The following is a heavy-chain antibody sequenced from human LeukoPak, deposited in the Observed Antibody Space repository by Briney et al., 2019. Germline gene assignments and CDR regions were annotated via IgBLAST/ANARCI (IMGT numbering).Heavy chain of an antibody. Sequence: ASVKVSCRASGYTFTSYGISWVRQAPGQGLEWMGWISAYNGNTNYAQKLQGRVTMTTDTSTSTAYMELRSLRSDDTAVYYCARGVNTMVRGVILNWFDPWGQGTLVTVSS. CDR1: GYTFTSYG. V-gene: IGHV1-18*01. CDR2: ISAYNGNT. D-gene: IGHD3-10*01. CDR3: ARGVNTMVRGVILNWFDP. J-gene: IGHJ5*02.